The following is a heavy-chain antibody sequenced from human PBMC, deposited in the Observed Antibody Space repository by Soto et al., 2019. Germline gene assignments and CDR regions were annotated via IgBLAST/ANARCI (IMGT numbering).Heavy chain of an antibody. Sequence: GGSLRFSCAASGFTFSSYAMSWVRQAPGKGLEWVSAISGSGGSTYYADSVKGRFTISRDNSKNTLYLQMKSLRAEDTAVYYCAKDPSPAGITIFGYWGQGTLVTVSS. D-gene: IGHD3-3*01. CDR1: GFTFSSYA. J-gene: IGHJ4*02. CDR3: AKDPSPAGITIFGY. V-gene: IGHV3-23*01. CDR2: ISGSGGST.